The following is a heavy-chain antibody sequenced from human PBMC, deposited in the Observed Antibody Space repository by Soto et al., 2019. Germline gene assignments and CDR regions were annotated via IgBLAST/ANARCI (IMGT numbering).Heavy chain of an antibody. V-gene: IGHV3-33*01. CDR1: GFSFSKYA. CDR3: TRATFDD. CDR2: IWFDGVKE. Sequence: PGGSLRLSCAVSGFSFSKYAMHWVRQAPGKGLEWLAIIWFDGVKEYYAESVRGRFTISIANSKNTVFLQMDTVGAEDSALYYYTRATFDDWGQSTTVTVSS. J-gene: IGHJ6*02.